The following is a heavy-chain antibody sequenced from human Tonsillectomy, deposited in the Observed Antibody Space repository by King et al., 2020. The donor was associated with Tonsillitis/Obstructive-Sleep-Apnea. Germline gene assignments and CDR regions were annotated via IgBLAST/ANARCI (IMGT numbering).Heavy chain of an antibody. CDR3: ARDGFYSYYYGMDV. Sequence: VQLVESGGGLVQPGGSLRLSCAASGFTFSSYEMTWVRQAPGKGLEWVSYISSRATTIYYADSVKGRFTISRDNAKNSLYLQMNSLRAEDTAVYYCARDGFYSYYYGMDVWGQGITVTVSS. V-gene: IGHV3-48*03. CDR2: ISSRATTI. J-gene: IGHJ6*02. CDR1: GFTFSSYE. D-gene: IGHD2-2*03.